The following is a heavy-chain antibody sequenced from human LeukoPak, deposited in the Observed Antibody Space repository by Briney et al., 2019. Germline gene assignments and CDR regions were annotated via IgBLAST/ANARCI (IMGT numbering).Heavy chain of an antibody. CDR3: ARDGGADSGSNMHKYGAFDY. Sequence: GGSLRLSCAVSGFTFSNYAVRWVRQAPGKGLEWMAVISYDGTNKYYADSVKGRFTICRDSSKNTLYLQMNSLKTEDTAAYYRARDGGADSGSNMHKYGAFDYWGQGTLVSVSS. V-gene: IGHV3-30*04. J-gene: IGHJ4*02. CDR1: GFTFSNYA. CDR2: ISYDGTNK. D-gene: IGHD1-26*01.